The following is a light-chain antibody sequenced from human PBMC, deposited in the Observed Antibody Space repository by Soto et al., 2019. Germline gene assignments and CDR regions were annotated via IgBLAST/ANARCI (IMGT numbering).Light chain of an antibody. CDR3: QQYASSPYT. CDR1: QSISSSY. CDR2: GAS. V-gene: IGKV3-20*01. Sequence: EIVLTQSSGTLSLSPGERATLSCRASQSISSSYLAWYQQKPGQAPRLLIYGASRRATGIPDRFSGRESGTDFTLTITTLEPEDSAVYFCQQYASSPYTFGQGTKVEIK. J-gene: IGKJ2*01.